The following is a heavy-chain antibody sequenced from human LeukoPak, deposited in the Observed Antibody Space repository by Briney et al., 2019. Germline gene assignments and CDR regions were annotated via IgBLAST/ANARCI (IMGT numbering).Heavy chain of an antibody. V-gene: IGHV3-21*05. CDR1: GFTFSSYE. CDR3: ARDPKSVGGSWVDY. D-gene: IGHD2-15*01. J-gene: IGHJ4*02. CDR2: ISSSSSYI. Sequence: GGSLRLSCAASGFTFSSYEMNWVRQAPGKGLEWVSYISSSSSYIYYADSVKGRFTISRDNAKNSLYLQMNSLRAEDTAVYYCARDPKSVGGSWVDYWGQGTLVTVSS.